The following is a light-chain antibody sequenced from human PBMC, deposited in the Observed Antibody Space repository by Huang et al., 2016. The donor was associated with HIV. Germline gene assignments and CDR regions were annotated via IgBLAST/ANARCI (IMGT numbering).Light chain of an antibody. Sequence: DIQMTQSPSSLSASVGDTVTIPCRARQGLSNSLAWYQQKPGKAPNLLVFDASKLQSGVPSRFSGSGSGTDYTLTISSLQPEDFASYYCQQYYSTRYTFGQGTKLEIK. CDR1: QGLSNS. V-gene: IGKV1-NL1*01. CDR2: DAS. CDR3: QQYYSTRYT. J-gene: IGKJ2*01.